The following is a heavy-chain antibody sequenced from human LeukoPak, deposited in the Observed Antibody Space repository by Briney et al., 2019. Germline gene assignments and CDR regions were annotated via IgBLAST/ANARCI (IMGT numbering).Heavy chain of an antibody. CDR1: GGSISSYY. Sequence: KASETLSLTCTVSGGSISSYYWSWIRQPPGKGLEWIGYIYYSGSTNYNPSLKSRVTISVDTSKNQFSLKLSSVTAADTAVYYCARGTGTTDRFDPWGQGTLVTVSS. CDR3: ARGTGTTDRFDP. CDR2: IYYSGST. D-gene: IGHD1-7*01. J-gene: IGHJ5*02. V-gene: IGHV4-59*01.